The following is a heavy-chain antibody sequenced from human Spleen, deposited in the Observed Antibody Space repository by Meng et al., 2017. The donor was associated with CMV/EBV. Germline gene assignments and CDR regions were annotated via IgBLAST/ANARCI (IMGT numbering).Heavy chain of an antibody. CDR3: LSGSGGSV. CDR2: IPHRGSS. D-gene: IGHD3-10*01. J-gene: IGHJ1*01. CDR1: CDSIANHNW. V-gene: IGHV4-4*02. Sequence: QVAVPRSGPALVTPSVTLSLTCAGCCDSIANHNWWVWVRQPPGKGLEWIGDIPHRGSSAYTPSLRRRVSMSIDKSKNQFSLMLTSVAAADTAEYHCLSGSGGSVWGQGTLVTVSS.